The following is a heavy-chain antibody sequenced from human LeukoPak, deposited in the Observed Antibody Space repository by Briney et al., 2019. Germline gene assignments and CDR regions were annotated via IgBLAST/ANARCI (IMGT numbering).Heavy chain of an antibody. CDR3: ARGSFSGIHLFPFDY. D-gene: IGHD5-18*01. J-gene: IGHJ4*02. Sequence: SETLSLTCTVSGVSISSNYWSWIRQPPGKGLEWNGLEWIGYIHANGSTNYNPSLKSRVTISVDTSKNQFSVKLSSVTAADTAVYYCARGSFSGIHLFPFDYWGQGTLVTVSS. CDR2: IHANGST. CDR1: GVSISSNY. V-gene: IGHV4-59*13.